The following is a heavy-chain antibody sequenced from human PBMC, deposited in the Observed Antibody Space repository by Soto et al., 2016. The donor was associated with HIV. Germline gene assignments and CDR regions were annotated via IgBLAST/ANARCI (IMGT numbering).Heavy chain of an antibody. J-gene: IGHJ4*02. V-gene: IGHV3-30*04. CDR3: VRGKFKKYSNSWYGI. CDR1: GFTFSNHA. D-gene: IGHD6-13*01. Sequence: VQLVESGGGVVQPGKSLRLSCAASGFTFSNHAIHWVRQAPGKGLEWVSLISSDGTDKDYAESVKGRFTISRDNSKSTLWLQMNSLRIEDTAVYYCVRGKFKKYSNSWYGIWGQGILVTVST. CDR2: ISSDGTDK.